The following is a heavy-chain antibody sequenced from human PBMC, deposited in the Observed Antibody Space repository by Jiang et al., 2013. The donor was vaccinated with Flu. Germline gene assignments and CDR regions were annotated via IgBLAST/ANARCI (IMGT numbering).Heavy chain of an antibody. D-gene: IGHD2-21*02. J-gene: IGHJ4*02. V-gene: IGHV6-1*01. CDR1: SAA. CDR2: IYYRSNWYD. CDR3: ARELTDAYYFDY. Sequence: SAAWSWIRQSPSRGLEWLGRIYYRSNWYDTYAVSVKSRILISPDTAKNQFSLHLNSVTPEDTALYYCARELTDAYYFDYWGQGTLVTVSS.